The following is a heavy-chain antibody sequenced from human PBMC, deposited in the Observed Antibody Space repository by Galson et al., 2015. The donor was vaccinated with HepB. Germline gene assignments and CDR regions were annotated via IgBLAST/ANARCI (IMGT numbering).Heavy chain of an antibody. CDR2: IYSGGST. Sequence: LRLSCAASGFTVSSNYMSWVRQAPGKGLEWVSVIYSGGSTYYADSVKGRFTISRDNSKNTLYLQMNSLRAEDTAVYYCARGYFDWAPEYFQHWGQGTLVTVSS. D-gene: IGHD3-9*01. CDR1: GFTVSSNY. CDR3: ARGYFDWAPEYFQH. V-gene: IGHV3-53*01. J-gene: IGHJ1*01.